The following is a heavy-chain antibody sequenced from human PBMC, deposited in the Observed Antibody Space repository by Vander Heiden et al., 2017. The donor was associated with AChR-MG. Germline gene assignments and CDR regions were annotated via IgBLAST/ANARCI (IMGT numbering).Heavy chain of an antibody. CDR3: ARIHRQRWLHPYQGFYFDY. CDR2: IFSNDEK. D-gene: IGHD5-12*01. CDR1: GFSLSNARMG. J-gene: IGHJ4*02. Sequence: QVTLKESGPVLVKPTETLTLTCTVSGFSLSNARMGVSWIRQPPGKALEWLAHIFSNDEKSYSTSLKSRLTISKDTSKSQVVLTMTNMDPVDTATYYCARIHRQRWLHPYQGFYFDYWGQGTLVTVSS. V-gene: IGHV2-26*01.